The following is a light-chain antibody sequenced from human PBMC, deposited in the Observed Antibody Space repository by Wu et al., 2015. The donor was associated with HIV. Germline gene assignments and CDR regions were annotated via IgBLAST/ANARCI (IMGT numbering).Light chain of an antibody. V-gene: IGKV3-11*01. CDR1: QSVASF. CDR2: DAS. Sequence: EIVLTQFPATLSLSPGERATLSCRASQSVASFLAWYQQKPGQAPRLLIYDASNRATGVPARFSGSGSGTDFTLTISSLEPEDFAVYYCQQYGRSPLTFGGGTKVEIK. CDR3: QQYGRSPLT. J-gene: IGKJ4*01.